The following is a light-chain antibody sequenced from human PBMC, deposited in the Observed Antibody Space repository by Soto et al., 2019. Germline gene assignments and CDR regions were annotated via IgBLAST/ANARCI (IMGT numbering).Light chain of an antibody. CDR2: GAS. Sequence: EIVLTQSPGTLSLSPGERATLSCRASQSVSSSYLAWYQQKPGQAPRPLIYGASSRAIGIPDRFSGRGSGTYFTLTISILEAEDFAVYYCQQYGSSPWTFGQGTKVEIK. J-gene: IGKJ1*01. V-gene: IGKV3-20*01. CDR3: QQYGSSPWT. CDR1: QSVSSSY.